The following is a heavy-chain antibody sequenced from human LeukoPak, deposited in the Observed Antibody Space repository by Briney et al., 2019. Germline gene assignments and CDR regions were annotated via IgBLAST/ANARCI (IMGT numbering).Heavy chain of an antibody. CDR1: GGSVSSSSYY. Sequence: SETLSLTCTVSGGSVSSSSYYWGWIRQPPGKGLEWIGSIYYSGSTYYNPSLKSRVTISVDTSKNQFSLKLSSVTAADTAVYYCARGDHDSSGYLYYFDYWGQGTLVTVSS. J-gene: IGHJ4*02. CDR2: IYYSGST. CDR3: ARGDHDSSGYLYYFDY. D-gene: IGHD3-22*01. V-gene: IGHV4-39*07.